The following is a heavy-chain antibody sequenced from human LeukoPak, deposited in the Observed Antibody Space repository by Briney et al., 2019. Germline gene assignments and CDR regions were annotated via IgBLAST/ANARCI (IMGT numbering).Heavy chain of an antibody. CDR1: GFTFSSYA. V-gene: IGHV3-30-3*01. CDR2: ISYDGSNK. CDR3: AKVARIAARGWYYFDY. D-gene: IGHD6-6*01. J-gene: IGHJ4*02. Sequence: PGGSLRLSCAASGFTFSSYAMHWVRQAPGKGLEWVAVISYDGSNKYYADSVKGRFTISRDNSKNTLYLQMNSLRAEDTAVYYCAKVARIAARGWYYFDYWGQGTLVTVSS.